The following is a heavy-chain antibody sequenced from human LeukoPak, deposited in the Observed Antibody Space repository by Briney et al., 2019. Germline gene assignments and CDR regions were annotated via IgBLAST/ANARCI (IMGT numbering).Heavy chain of an antibody. CDR2: IRSKANSYAT. D-gene: IGHD6-13*01. V-gene: IGHV3-73*01. J-gene: IGHJ5*02. CDR1: WFTFSGSA. Sequence: GGSLKLSCAASWFTFSGSAMHWVRQASGKGLEWVGRIRSKANSYATVYAASVKGRFTISRDDSKNTAYLQMNSLKTEDTAVYYCTRVAAGMTGWFDPWGQGTLVTVSS. CDR3: TRVAAGMTGWFDP.